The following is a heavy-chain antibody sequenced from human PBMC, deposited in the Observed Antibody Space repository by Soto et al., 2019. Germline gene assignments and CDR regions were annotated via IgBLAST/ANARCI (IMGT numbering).Heavy chain of an antibody. V-gene: IGHV3-23*01. Sequence: XECLRLSCAASGFTFSSYAMSWVRQAPGKGLEWVSAISGSGGSTYYADSVKGRFTISRDNSKNTLYLQMNSLRAEDTAVYYCAGRITMIVVVNLNGDWYFDLWGRGTLVTVSS. D-gene: IGHD3-22*01. J-gene: IGHJ2*01. CDR2: ISGSGGST. CDR3: AGRITMIVVVNLNGDWYFDL. CDR1: GFTFSSYA.